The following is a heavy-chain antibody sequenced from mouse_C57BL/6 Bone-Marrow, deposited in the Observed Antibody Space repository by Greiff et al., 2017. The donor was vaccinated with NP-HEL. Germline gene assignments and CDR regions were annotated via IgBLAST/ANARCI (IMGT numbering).Heavy chain of an antibody. CDR1: GYTFTDYY. D-gene: IGHD2-4*01. Sequence: EVQLQQSGPELVKPGASVKISCKASGYTFTDYYMNWVKQSHGKSLEWIGDINPNTGGTSYNQKFKGKATLTVDKSSSTAYMELRSLTSEDSAVYYCARSFYDYDGFDYWGQGTTRTVSS. V-gene: IGHV1-26*01. J-gene: IGHJ2*01. CDR3: ARSFYDYDGFDY. CDR2: INPNTGGT.